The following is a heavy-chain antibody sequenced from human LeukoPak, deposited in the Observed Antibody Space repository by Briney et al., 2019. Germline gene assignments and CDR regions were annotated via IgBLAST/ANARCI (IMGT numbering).Heavy chain of an antibody. D-gene: IGHD5-18*01. Sequence: TSETLSLTCAVYGGSFSGYYWSWIRQPPGKGLEWIGEINHSGSTNYNPSLKSRVTISVDTSKNQFSLKLSSVTAADTAVYYRAGRILLWFTGRSNWLDPWGQGTLVTVSS. CDR3: AGRILLWFTGRSNWLDP. CDR1: GGSFSGYY. V-gene: IGHV4-34*01. CDR2: INHSGST. J-gene: IGHJ5*02.